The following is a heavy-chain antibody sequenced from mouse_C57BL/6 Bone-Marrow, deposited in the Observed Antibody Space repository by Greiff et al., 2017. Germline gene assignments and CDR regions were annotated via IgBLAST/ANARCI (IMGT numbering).Heavy chain of an antibody. J-gene: IGHJ2*01. CDR1: GFNIKDDY. CDR2: IDPENGAT. Sequence: EVQGVESGAELVRPGASVKLSCTASGFNIKDDYMHWVKQRPEQGLEWIGWIDPENGATEYASKFQGKATITADTSSNTAYLQLSSLTSEDTAVYYCTTLYDYGGDYWGQGTTLTVSS. V-gene: IGHV14-4*01. CDR3: TTLYDYGGDY. D-gene: IGHD2-4*01.